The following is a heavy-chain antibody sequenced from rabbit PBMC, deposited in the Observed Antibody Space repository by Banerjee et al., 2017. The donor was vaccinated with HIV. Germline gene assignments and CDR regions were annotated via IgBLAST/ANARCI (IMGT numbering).Heavy chain of an antibody. CDR3: ATNYYTGDFNL. Sequence: QEQLEESGGGLVKPEGSLTLTCKASGFSFSNYWICWVRQAPGKGLEWIACINSSSGNTVYATWAKGRFTISKTSSTTVTLQMTSLTAADTATYFCATNYYTGDFNLWGPGTLVTVS. D-gene: IGHD4-1*01. J-gene: IGHJ4*01. V-gene: IGHV1S45*01. CDR1: GFSFSNYW. CDR2: INSSSGNT.